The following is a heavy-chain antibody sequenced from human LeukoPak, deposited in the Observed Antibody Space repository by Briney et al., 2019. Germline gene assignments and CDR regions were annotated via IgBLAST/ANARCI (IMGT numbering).Heavy chain of an antibody. Sequence: SETLSLTCTVSGGSISSGSYYWSLIRQPAGKGLEWIGRIYTSGSTNYNPSLKSRVTISVDTSKNQFSLKLSSVTAADTAVYYCAREIAAAGRDAFDIWGQGTMVTVSS. D-gene: IGHD6-13*01. V-gene: IGHV4-61*02. CDR2: IYTSGST. J-gene: IGHJ3*02. CDR3: AREIAAAGRDAFDI. CDR1: GGSISSGSYY.